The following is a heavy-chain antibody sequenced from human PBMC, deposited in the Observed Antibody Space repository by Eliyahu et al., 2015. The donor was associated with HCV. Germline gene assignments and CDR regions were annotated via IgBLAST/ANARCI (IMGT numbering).Heavy chain of an antibody. CDR3: ARHQDYNDSRGTLDY. Sequence: STYYNPSLKSRVTISVDTSKNQFSLKLSSVTAADTAVYYCARHQDYNDSRGTLDYWGQGTLVTVSS. J-gene: IGHJ4*02. CDR2: ST. D-gene: IGHD3-22*01. V-gene: IGHV4-39*01.